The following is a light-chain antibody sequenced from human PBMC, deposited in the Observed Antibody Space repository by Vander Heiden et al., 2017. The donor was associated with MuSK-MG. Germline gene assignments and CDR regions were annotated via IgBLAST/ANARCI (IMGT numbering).Light chain of an antibody. V-gene: IGKV3-20*01. J-gene: IGKJ1*01. Sequence: DIVLTQSPGTLSLSPGERATLSCRSSQWVSSNFLAWYQQRPGQAPRLLVYGASSRAAGIPDRFSGSGSGTDFTLTISRLEPEDCAIYYCQQYGSSPTFGQGTKVEIK. CDR2: GAS. CDR3: QQYGSSPT. CDR1: QWVSSNF.